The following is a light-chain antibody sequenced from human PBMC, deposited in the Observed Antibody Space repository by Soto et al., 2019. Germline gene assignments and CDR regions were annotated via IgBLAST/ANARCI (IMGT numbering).Light chain of an antibody. CDR2: AAS. CDR3: QQYNSWPLT. J-gene: IGKJ4*01. Sequence: EIVMTQSPATLSVSPGERATLSCRASQSVYSNLAWYQQKPGQAPGLLIYAASTRATGIPARFSGSGSGTEFTLTISSLQSEDFAVYYCQQYNSWPLTFGGGTKVVIK. CDR1: QSVYSN. V-gene: IGKV3-15*01.